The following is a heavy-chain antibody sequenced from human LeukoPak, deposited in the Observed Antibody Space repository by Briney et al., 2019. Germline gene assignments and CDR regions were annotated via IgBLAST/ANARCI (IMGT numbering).Heavy chain of an antibody. J-gene: IGHJ6*02. CDR1: GFTFSNYA. Sequence: GGSLRLPCAASGFTFSNYAMHWVRQAPGKGLEWVALISYEPTNRYYADSVKGRFTVSRDNSLNILYLQMTSLTPEDTAVYFCARRQQIVYNYYYYAMDVWGQGTTVAVSS. CDR2: ISYEPTNR. D-gene: IGHD6-6*01. V-gene: IGHV3-30*14. CDR3: ARRQQIVYNYYYYAMDV.